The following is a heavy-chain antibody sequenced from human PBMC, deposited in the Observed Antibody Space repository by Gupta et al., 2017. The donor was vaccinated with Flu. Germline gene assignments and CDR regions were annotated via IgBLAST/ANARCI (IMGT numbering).Heavy chain of an antibody. Sequence: EVQLVESGGGLVKPGGSLRLSCAASGFTFSSYSMNWVRQAPGKGLEWVSSISSSSSYIYYADSVKGRFTISRDNAKNSLYLQMNSLRAEDTAVYYCARDIPPLREDAFDIWGQGTMVTVSS. CDR3: ARDIPPLREDAFDI. CDR1: GFTFSSYS. V-gene: IGHV3-21*01. J-gene: IGHJ3*02. CDR2: ISSSSSYI.